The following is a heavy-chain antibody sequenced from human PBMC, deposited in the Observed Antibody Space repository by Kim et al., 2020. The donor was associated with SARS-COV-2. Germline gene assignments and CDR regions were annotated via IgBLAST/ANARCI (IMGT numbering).Heavy chain of an antibody. Sequence: SETLSLTCTVSGGSISSYYWSWIRQPPGKGLEWIGYIYYSGSTNYNPSLKSRVTISVDTSKNQFSLKLSSVTAADTAVYYCARHGTDYSNYVRWDWFDPWGQGTLVTVSS. CDR1: GGSISSYY. V-gene: IGHV4-59*08. CDR2: IYYSGST. J-gene: IGHJ5*02. D-gene: IGHD4-4*01. CDR3: ARHGTDYSNYVRWDWFDP.